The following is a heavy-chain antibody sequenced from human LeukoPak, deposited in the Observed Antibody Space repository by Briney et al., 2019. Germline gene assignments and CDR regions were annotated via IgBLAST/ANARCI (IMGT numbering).Heavy chain of an antibody. J-gene: IGHJ4*02. CDR3: ARQIAVSGKGGNFDY. Sequence: PSETLSLTCTVSVGSISSSNYYWGWIRQPPGNGLEWIGSIYYRGSTYSNPSLKSRLTISIDTPKKQFSLKLSSVTAADTAVYYCARQIAVSGKGGNFDYWGQGTMVSVSS. D-gene: IGHD6-19*01. V-gene: IGHV4-39*01. CDR2: IYYRGST. CDR1: VGSISSSNYY.